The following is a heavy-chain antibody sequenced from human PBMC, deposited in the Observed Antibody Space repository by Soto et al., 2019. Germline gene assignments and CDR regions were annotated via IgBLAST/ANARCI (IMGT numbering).Heavy chain of an antibody. Sequence: QVQVVQSGAEVKKPGSSVKVSCKASGGTFSSYTITCVRQAPGQGLEWLGRIIPIFGVTNYAQKFQDRLTMSADRPTTTAYMELSSITSADTAVYYCVRDWESTTQTWGFGDSWGQGTLVTVSS. CDR2: IIPIFGVT. CDR3: VRDWESTTQTWGFGDS. D-gene: IGHD3-10*01. V-gene: IGHV1-69*04. CDR1: GGTFSSYT. J-gene: IGHJ4*02.